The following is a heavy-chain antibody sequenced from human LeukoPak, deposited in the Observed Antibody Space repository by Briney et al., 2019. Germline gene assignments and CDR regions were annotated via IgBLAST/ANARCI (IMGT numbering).Heavy chain of an antibody. CDR3: ARGRLRTWDY. Sequence: SETLSLTCTVSSASISTYHWTWIRQPPGKGLEWIGYINYSGSTNYNPSLKSRVTISIDTSKNQFSLKLTSVTAADTAVYYCARGRLRTWDYWGQGALVTVSS. V-gene: IGHV4-59*08. CDR1: SASISTYH. J-gene: IGHJ4*02. D-gene: IGHD4-17*01. CDR2: INYSGST.